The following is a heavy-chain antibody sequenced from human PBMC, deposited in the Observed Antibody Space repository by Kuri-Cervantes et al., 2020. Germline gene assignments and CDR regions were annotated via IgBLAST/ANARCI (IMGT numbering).Heavy chain of an antibody. Sequence: GGSLRLSCAASGFTFSYAWMTWVRQAPGKGLEWVGRIKSKTDGGTTGYAAPVKGRFTISRDDSKNTLYLQMNSLKTEDTAVYYCTTGGSGSYYPYYYMDVWGKGTTVTVSS. V-gene: IGHV3-15*01. CDR1: GFTFSYAW. J-gene: IGHJ6*03. D-gene: IGHD1-26*01. CDR3: TTGGSGSYYPYYYMDV. CDR2: IKSKTDGGTT.